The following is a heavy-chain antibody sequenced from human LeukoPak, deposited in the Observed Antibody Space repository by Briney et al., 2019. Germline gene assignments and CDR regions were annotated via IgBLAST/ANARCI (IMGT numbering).Heavy chain of an antibody. Sequence: ASVKVSCKASGYTFTGYYMHWVRQAPGQGLEWMGWINPNSGGTNYAQKFQGRVTMTRDTSISTAYMELSRLRSDDTAVYYCVIVYSYGYSYFDYWGQGTLVTVSS. D-gene: IGHD5-18*01. CDR1: GYTFTGYY. CDR3: VIVYSYGYSYFDY. CDR2: INPNSGGT. V-gene: IGHV1-2*02. J-gene: IGHJ4*02.